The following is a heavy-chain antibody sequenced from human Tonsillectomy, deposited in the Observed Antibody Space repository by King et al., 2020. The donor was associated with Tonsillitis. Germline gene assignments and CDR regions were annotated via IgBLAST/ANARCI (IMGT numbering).Heavy chain of an antibody. V-gene: IGHV4-30-4*01. CDR1: GGSISSGDYY. CDR3: ARGAYDYLWGSYRFLDY. Sequence: QLQESGPGLVKPSQTLSLTCTVSGGSISSGDYYWSWSRQPPGKGLEWIGYIYYSGSTYYNPSLKSRVTISVDTSKNQFSLKLSSVTAADTAVYYCARGAYDYLWGSYRFLDYWGQGTLVTVSS. D-gene: IGHD3-16*02. J-gene: IGHJ4*02. CDR2: IYYSGST.